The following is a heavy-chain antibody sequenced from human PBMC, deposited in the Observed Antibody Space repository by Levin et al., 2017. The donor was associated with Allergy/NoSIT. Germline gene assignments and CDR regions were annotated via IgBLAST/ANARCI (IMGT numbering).Heavy chain of an antibody. D-gene: IGHD5-12*01. J-gene: IGHJ4*02. CDR3: ARDFLSGYGRGGYFDY. CDR1: GFTFSSYG. CDR2: IWYDGSDK. V-gene: IGHV3-33*01. Sequence: LSLTCAASGFTFSSYGMHWVRQAPGKGLEWVAIIWYDGSDKYYADSVKGRFTISRDNSKNTLYLQMNSLRAEDTAVYYCARDFLSGYGRGGYFDYWGQGTLVTVSS.